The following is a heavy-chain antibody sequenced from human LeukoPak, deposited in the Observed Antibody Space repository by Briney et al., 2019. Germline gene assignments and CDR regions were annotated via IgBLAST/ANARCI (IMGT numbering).Heavy chain of an antibody. CDR3: AKDHLLCTSTSCYIDYFDS. D-gene: IGHD2-2*02. V-gene: IGHV3-23*01. CDR1: GFTFTNYA. J-gene: IGHJ4*02. CDR2: FTGRPGRT. Sequence: PGGSLTLSCATSGFTFTNYAMSWVRQAPGKGLDWLSAFTGRPGRTYYADSVRGRLTISRDTSKNTLFLEMSSLRVEGTAIYFCAKDHLLCTSTSCYIDYFDSWGQGTLVTVSS.